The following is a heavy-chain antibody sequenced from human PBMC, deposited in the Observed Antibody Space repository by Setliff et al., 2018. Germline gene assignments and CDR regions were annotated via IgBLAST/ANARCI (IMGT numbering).Heavy chain of an antibody. CDR1: GYTFNNYG. Sequence: ASVKVSCKASGYTFNNYGVAWVRQAPGQGLDWMGWVTIYNGNTKYAQNLQGRLTLTTDRSTSTVYMELGSLTTDDTAIYYCARVESMVRGKNILRHFDYWGQGAQVTVSS. CDR2: VTIYNGNT. V-gene: IGHV1-18*01. D-gene: IGHD3-10*01. J-gene: IGHJ4*02. CDR3: ARVESMVRGKNILRHFDY.